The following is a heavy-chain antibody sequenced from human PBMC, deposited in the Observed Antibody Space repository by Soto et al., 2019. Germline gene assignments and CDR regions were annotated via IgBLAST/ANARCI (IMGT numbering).Heavy chain of an antibody. CDR3: ARDQSSYDSSGYSVGG. CDR1: GGTFSSYT. CDR2: IIPILGIA. V-gene: IGHV1-69*08. J-gene: IGHJ4*02. Sequence: QVQLVQSGAEVKKPGSSVKVSCKASGGTFSSYTISWVRQAPGQGLEWMGRIIPILGIANYAQKFQGRVTITAGKSTSTAYMELSSLGSEDTAVYYCARDQSSYDSSGYSVGGWGQGTLVTVSS. D-gene: IGHD3-22*01.